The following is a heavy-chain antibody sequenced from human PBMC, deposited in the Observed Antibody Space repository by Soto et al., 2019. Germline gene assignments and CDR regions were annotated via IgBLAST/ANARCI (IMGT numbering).Heavy chain of an antibody. CDR1: GFTFSDYY. Sequence: QVQLVESGGGLVKPGGSLRLSCAASGFTFSDYYMSWIRQAPGKGLEWVSYISSSGDTIFYADSVKGRFTVSRDNAKNSLYLLMNNLRAEDTAVYYCADCSGGSCFSNSWGQGTLVTVSS. J-gene: IGHJ4*02. CDR3: ADCSGGSCFSNS. D-gene: IGHD2-15*01. V-gene: IGHV3-11*01. CDR2: ISSSGDTI.